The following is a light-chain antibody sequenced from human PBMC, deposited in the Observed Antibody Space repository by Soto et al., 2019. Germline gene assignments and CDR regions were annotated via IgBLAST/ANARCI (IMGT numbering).Light chain of an antibody. Sequence: EIVLTQSPGTLSLSPGESATLSCSTSQSISFSNLAWYQQRPGQAPRLLIFGTSSRATGIPDGFSGTGSGTDFTLTSTRLEPEDFAVYYCQQYGRAPWTFGQGTKVESK. V-gene: IGKV3-20*01. CDR2: GTS. J-gene: IGKJ1*01. CDR3: QQYGRAPWT. CDR1: QSISFSN.